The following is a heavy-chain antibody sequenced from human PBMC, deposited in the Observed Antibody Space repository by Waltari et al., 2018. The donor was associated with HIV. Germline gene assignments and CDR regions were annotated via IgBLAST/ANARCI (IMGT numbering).Heavy chain of an antibody. Sequence: QLQLQESGPGLVKPSETLSLTCTVSGGSISSSSYYWGWIRQPPGKGLEWIGSIYYSGSTYYNPSLKSRVTISVDTSKNQFSLKLSSVTAADTAVYYCARDHGPKGGKGGDYWGQGTLVTVSS. CDR3: ARDHGPKGGKGGDY. J-gene: IGHJ4*02. CDR2: IYYSGST. D-gene: IGHD3-16*01. V-gene: IGHV4-39*07. CDR1: GGSISSSSYY.